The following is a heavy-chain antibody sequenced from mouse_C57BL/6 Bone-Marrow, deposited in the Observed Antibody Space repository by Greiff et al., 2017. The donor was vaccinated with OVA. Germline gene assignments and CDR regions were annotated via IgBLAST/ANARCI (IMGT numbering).Heavy chain of an antibody. Sequence: EVKLVESGPGLVKPSQSLSLTCSVTGYSITSGYYWNWIRQFPGNKLEWMGYISYDGSNNYNPSLKNRISITRDTSKNQFFLKLNSVTTEDTATYYCAREAYDGYLAWFAYWGQGTLVTVSA. CDR1: GYSITSGYY. CDR3: AREAYDGYLAWFAY. V-gene: IGHV3-6*01. D-gene: IGHD2-3*01. CDR2: ISYDGSN. J-gene: IGHJ3*01.